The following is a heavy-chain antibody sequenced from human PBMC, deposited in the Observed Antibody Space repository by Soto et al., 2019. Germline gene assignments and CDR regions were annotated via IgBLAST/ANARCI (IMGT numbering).Heavy chain of an antibody. CDR1: GYTLTELS. V-gene: IGHV1-24*01. D-gene: IGHD2-15*01. Sequence: QVQLVQSGAEVKKPGASVKVSCKVSGYTLTELSMHWVRQAPGKGLEWMGGFDPEDGETIYAQKFQGRVTMTEDTSTDTAYMEPSSLRSEDTAVYYCATGLAYCSGGSCYAPLFDYWGQGTLVTVSS. J-gene: IGHJ4*02. CDR2: FDPEDGET. CDR3: ATGLAYCSGGSCYAPLFDY.